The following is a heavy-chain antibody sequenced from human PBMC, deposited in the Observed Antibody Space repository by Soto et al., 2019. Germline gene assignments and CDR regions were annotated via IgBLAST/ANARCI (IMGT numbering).Heavy chain of an antibody. CDR2: ISNDGRVQ. CDR1: TISINVHG. J-gene: IGHJ5*01. V-gene: IGHV3-30*03. D-gene: IGHD3-3*01. Sequence: ESGGGVVQPGRSLRLSCTSSTISINVHGIQWVRQAPAKGLEWLAFISNDGRVQYYADSVKGRFNISRDYSKNTVDLQMNSLRNEETAVYYCARDIWSGDYKWFDSWGPGTLVTVSS. CDR3: ARDIWSGDYKWFDS.